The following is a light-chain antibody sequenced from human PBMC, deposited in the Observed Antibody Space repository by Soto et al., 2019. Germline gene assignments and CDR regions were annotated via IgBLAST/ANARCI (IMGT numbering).Light chain of an antibody. V-gene: IGKV3-20*01. J-gene: IGKJ1*01. CDR1: QSISSNY. CDR2: GAS. Sequence: EIVLTQSPGTLSLSPGERATLSCTASQSISSNYLAWYQQKPGQAPRLLIYGASSRATGIPDRFSGSGSGTDFTLTISRLEPEDSAIYYCQQYGSWTFGQGTKVEIK. CDR3: QQYGSWT.